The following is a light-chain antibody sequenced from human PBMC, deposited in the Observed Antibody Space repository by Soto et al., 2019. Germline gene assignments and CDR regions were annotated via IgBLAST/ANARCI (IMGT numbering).Light chain of an antibody. CDR1: QNLITW. Sequence: DIQMTQFPSTLSASVGDRVTITCRANQNLITWLAWYQQKPGKAPKLLIYKASTLASGVPSRFSGSGSGTQFTLTITSLQTDDFATYYCQRYNDYPLTFGGGTKVELK. J-gene: IGKJ4*01. CDR2: KAS. CDR3: QRYNDYPLT. V-gene: IGKV1-5*03.